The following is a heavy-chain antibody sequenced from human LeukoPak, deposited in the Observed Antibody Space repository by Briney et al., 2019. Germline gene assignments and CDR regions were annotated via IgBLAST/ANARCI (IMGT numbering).Heavy chain of an antibody. CDR2: IIPIFGTA. CDR1: GGTFSSYA. Sequence: SVKVSCKASGGTFSSYAISWVRQAPGQGLEWMGGIIPIFGTANYAQKFQGRVTITADKSTSTAYMELSSLRSEDTAVYYCASSDIVVVPAAFYYMDVWGKGTTVTVSS. D-gene: IGHD2-2*01. V-gene: IGHV1-69*06. CDR3: ASSDIVVVPAAFYYMDV. J-gene: IGHJ6*03.